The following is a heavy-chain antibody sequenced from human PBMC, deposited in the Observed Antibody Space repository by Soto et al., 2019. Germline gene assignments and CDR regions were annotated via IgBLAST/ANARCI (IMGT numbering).Heavy chain of an antibody. V-gene: IGHV4-61*01. CDR1: GGSFKSGSYS. CDR2: VYHTGRT. D-gene: IGHD3-3*01. J-gene: IGHJ4*02. CDR3: ARDFAYFDS. Sequence: SETLSLTCTVSGGSFKSGSYSWSWIRQPPGKGLGWIGYVYHTGRTSYNPSLKSRVSISMDTSKNQFSPNLDSVTAADTAVYFCARDFAYFDSWGQGTLVTVSS.